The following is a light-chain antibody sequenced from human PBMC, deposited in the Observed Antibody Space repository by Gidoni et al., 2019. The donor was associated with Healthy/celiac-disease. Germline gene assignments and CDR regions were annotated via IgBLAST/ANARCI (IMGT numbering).Light chain of an antibody. Sequence: AIRMTQSPFSLSASVGDRVTITCWASQGISSYLAWYQQKPAKAPKLFHYYAYSLQSGVPSRFSGSGSGTDYILTISSLQPEDFATYYCQQYYSTPRFTFGPGTKVDIK. CDR2: YAY. CDR1: QGISSY. J-gene: IGKJ3*01. V-gene: IGKV1D-43*01. CDR3: QQYYSTPRFT.